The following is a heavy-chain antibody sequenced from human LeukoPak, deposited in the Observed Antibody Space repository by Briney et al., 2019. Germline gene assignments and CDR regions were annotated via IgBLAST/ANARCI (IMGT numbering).Heavy chain of an antibody. D-gene: IGHD5/OR15-5a*01. CDR2: INHSGST. CDR1: SGSFSGYY. J-gene: IGHJ6*02. CDR3: AKGLGLYYYYGMDV. V-gene: IGHV4-34*01. Sequence: SETLSLTCAVYSGSFSGYYWSWIRQPPGKGLEWIGEINHSGSTNYNPSLKSRVTISVDTSKNQFSLKLSSVTAADTAVYYCAKGLGLYYYYGMDVWGQGTTVTVSS.